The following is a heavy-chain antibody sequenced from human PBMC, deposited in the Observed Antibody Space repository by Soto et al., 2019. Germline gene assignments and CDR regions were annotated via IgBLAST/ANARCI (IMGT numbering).Heavy chain of an antibody. J-gene: IGHJ6*02. CDR2: ISAYNGNT. V-gene: IGHV1-18*04. Sequence: ASVKVSCKASGYTFTSYGISWVRQAPGQGLEWMGWISAYNGNTNYAQKLQGRVTMTTDTSTSTAYMELRSLRSDDTAVYYCARDPTIGSPGHYYGMDVWGQGTTVTVSS. D-gene: IGHD3-10*01. CDR3: ARDPTIGSPGHYYGMDV. CDR1: GYTFTSYG.